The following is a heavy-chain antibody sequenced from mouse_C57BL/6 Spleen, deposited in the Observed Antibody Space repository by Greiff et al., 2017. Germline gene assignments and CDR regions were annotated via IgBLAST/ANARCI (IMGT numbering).Heavy chain of an antibody. CDR2: IYPGGGYT. CDR1: GYTFTNYW. Sequence: QVQLQQSGAELVRPGTSVKMSCKASGYTFTNYWIGWAKQRPGHGLEWIGDIYPGGGYTNYNEKFKGKATLTVDKSSSTAYMQLSSLTSEDSAVYYCARGDGYYPLDYWGQGTTLTVSS. J-gene: IGHJ2*01. D-gene: IGHD2-3*01. CDR3: ARGDGYYPLDY. V-gene: IGHV1-63*01.